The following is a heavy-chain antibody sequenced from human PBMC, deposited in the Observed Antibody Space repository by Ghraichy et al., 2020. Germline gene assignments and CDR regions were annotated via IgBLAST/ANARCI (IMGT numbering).Heavy chain of an antibody. Sequence: SETLSLTCAVYGGSFSGYYWSWIRQPPGKGLEWIGEINHSGSTNYNPSLKSRVTISVDTSKNQFSLKLSSVTAADTAVYYCARGLSIPLWFGELLYRDYFDYWGQGTLVTVSS. J-gene: IGHJ4*02. D-gene: IGHD3-10*01. CDR3: ARGLSIPLWFGELLYRDYFDY. CDR1: GGSFSGYY. V-gene: IGHV4-34*01. CDR2: INHSGST.